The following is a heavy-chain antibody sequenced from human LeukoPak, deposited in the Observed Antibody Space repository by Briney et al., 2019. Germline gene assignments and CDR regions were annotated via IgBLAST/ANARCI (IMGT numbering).Heavy chain of an antibody. V-gene: IGHV1-18*01. CDR3: ARFSTTYYDILTGTYYYYYMDV. CDR2: ISAYNGNT. D-gene: IGHD3-9*01. Sequence: GASVKVSCKASGYTFTSYGISWVRQAPGQGLEWMGWISAYNGNTNYAQKLQGRVTMTTDTSTSTAYMELRSLRSDDTAVYYCARFSTTYYDILTGTYYYYYMDVWGKGTTATVSS. CDR1: GYTFTSYG. J-gene: IGHJ6*03.